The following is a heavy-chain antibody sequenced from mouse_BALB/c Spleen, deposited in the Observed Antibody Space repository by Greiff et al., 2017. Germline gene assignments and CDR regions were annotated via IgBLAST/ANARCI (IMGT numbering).Heavy chain of an antibody. CDR3: ARGLLGYAMDY. CDR1: GYTFTSYW. V-gene: IGHV1-87*01. CDR2: IYPGDGDT. D-gene: IGHD3-1*01. J-gene: IGHJ4*01. Sequence: QVQLQQSGAELARPGASVKLSCKASGYTFTSYWMQWVKQRPGQGLEWIGAIYPGDGDTRYTQKFKGKATLTADKSSSTAYMQLSSLASEDSAVYYCARGLLGYAMDYWGQGTSVTVSS.